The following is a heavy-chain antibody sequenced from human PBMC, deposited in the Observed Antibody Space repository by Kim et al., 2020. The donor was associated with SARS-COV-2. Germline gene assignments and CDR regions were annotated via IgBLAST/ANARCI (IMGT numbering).Heavy chain of an antibody. J-gene: IGHJ5*01. CDR1: GFTVSSNS. V-gene: IGHV3-53*01. D-gene: IGHD2-21*01. CDR2: VYNSGST. CDR3: AKARGEAHYCLES. Sequence: GGSLRLSCAASGFTVSSNSMSWVRQGPGKGLEWVSIVYNSGSTFFADSVKGRFSISRDTSKNTFFLQMNGLRAEDTAVYYCAKARGEAHYCLESWGQGTLVTVSS.